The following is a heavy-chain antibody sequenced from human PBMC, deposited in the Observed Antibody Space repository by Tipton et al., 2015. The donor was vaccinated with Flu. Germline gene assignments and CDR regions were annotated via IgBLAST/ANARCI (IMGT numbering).Heavy chain of an antibody. CDR1: GGSISSYY. J-gene: IGHJ4*02. D-gene: IGHD3-10*01. CDR2: IYYSGST. V-gene: IGHV4-59*08. CDR3: AGAYGSGSYYTVDY. Sequence: TLSLTCTVSGGSISSYYWSWIRQPPGKGLEWIGYIYYSGSTNYNPSLKSRVTISVDTSKNQFSLKLSSVTAADTAVYYCAGAYGSGSYYTVDYWGQGTLVTVSS.